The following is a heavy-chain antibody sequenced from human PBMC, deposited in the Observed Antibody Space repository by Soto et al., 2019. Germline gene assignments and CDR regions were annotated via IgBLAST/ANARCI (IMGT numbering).Heavy chain of an antibody. CDR1: GVGLSSYT. D-gene: IGHD1-7*01. CDR2: IIPILGIA. V-gene: IGHV1-69*02. CDR3: ARSGTTVAAFDI. J-gene: IGHJ3*02. Sequence: SVEVSWKASGVGLSSYTSCWARQAPGQGLEWMGRIIPILGIANYAQKFQGRVTITADKSTSTAYMELSSLRSEDTAVYYCARSGTTVAAFDIWGQGTMVTVSS.